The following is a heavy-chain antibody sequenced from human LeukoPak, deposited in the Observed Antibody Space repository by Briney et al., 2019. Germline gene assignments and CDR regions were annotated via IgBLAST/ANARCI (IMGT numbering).Heavy chain of an antibody. J-gene: IGHJ5*02. V-gene: IGHV3-66*01. CDR1: EFSVGSNY. CDR2: IYSGGST. CDR3: ARDGSGSYFNWFDP. Sequence: PGGSLRLSCAASEFSVGSNYMTWVRQAPGKGLEWVSLIYSGGSTYYADSVKGRFTISRDNSKNTLYLQMNNLRAEDTAVYYCARDGSGSYFNWFDPWGQGTLVTVSS. D-gene: IGHD3-10*01.